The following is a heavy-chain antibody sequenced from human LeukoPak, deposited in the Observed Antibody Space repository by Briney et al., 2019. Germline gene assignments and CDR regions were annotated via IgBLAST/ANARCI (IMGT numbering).Heavy chain of an antibody. V-gene: IGHV3-7*01. D-gene: IGHD5-12*01. CDR2: IKQDGSEK. Sequence: PGGSLRLSCVASGFTFSSYWMNWVRQAPGKGLEWVANIKQDGSEKYYVDSVKGRFTISRDNAKNSLYLQMNSLRAEDTAIYYCVGGSGYWGQGTLVTASS. CDR1: GFTFSSYW. CDR3: VGGSGY. J-gene: IGHJ4*02.